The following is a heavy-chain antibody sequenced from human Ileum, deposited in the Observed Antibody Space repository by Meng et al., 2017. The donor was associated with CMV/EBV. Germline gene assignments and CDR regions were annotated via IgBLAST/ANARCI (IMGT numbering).Heavy chain of an antibody. V-gene: IGHV1-2*02. J-gene: IGHJ4*02. Sequence: QRQLVQSGAELKKPGASMKVSSKASGNIFTGYYMHWVRQAPGQGLEWVGCINLNSGVIDFAQKFQGRITLTRDTSITTAYMELTRLLYDDTAVYYCARENWVYDYWGQGTLVTVSS. CDR2: INLNSGVI. D-gene: IGHD7-27*01. CDR3: ARENWVYDY. CDR1: GNIFTGYY.